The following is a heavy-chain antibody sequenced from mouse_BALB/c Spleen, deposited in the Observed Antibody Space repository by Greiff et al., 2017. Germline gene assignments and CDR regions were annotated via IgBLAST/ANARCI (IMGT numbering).Heavy chain of an antibody. CDR1: GFTFSSFG. D-gene: IGHD2-2*01. Sequence: VQLKESGGGLVQPGGSRKLSCAASGFTFSSFGMHWVRQAPEKGLEWVAYISSGSSTIYYADTVKGRFTISRDNPKNTLFLQMTSLRSEDTAMYYCARDGYDRDYAMDYWGQGTSVTVSS. V-gene: IGHV5-17*02. CDR3: ARDGYDRDYAMDY. J-gene: IGHJ4*01. CDR2: ISSGSSTI.